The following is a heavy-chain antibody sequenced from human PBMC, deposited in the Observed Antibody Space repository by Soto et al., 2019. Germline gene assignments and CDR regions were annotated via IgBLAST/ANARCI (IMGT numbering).Heavy chain of an antibody. J-gene: IGHJ4*02. CDR3: ARAQYYDILTGYDY. CDR2: ISSSSSYT. Sequence: GGSLRLSCAASGFTFSDYYMSWIRQAPGKGLEWVSYISSSSSYTNYADSVKGRFTISRDNAKNSLYLQMNSLRAEDTAEYYCARAQYYDILTGYDYWGQGTLVTVSS. V-gene: IGHV3-11*06. D-gene: IGHD3-9*01. CDR1: GFTFSDYY.